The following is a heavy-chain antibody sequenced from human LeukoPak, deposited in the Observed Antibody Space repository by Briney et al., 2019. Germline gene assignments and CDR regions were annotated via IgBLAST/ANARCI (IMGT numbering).Heavy chain of an antibody. D-gene: IGHD1-7*01. CDR1: GFTFSRYS. CDR3: ARAYLELFAY. CDR2: ISSSSSYI. V-gene: IGHV3-21*01. Sequence: GGPLRLSCAASGFTFSRYSMNWVRQAPGKGLEWVSSISSSSSYIYYADSVKGRFTISRDNAKNSLYLQMNSLRAEDTAVYYCARAYLELFAYWGQGTLVTVSS. J-gene: IGHJ4*02.